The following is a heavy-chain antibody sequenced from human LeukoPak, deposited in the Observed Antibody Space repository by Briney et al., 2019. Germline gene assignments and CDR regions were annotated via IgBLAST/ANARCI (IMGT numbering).Heavy chain of an antibody. Sequence: ASVKVSCKASGYTFTSYGISWVRQAPGQGLEWMGWISAYNGNTNYAQKLQGRVTMTTDTSTSTAYMELRSLRSDDTAVYYCARMQPVPAAPPYYYYYYMDVWGKGTTVTVSS. CDR2: ISAYNGNT. V-gene: IGHV1-18*01. CDR1: GYTFTSYG. D-gene: IGHD2-2*01. CDR3: ARMQPVPAAPPYYYYYYMDV. J-gene: IGHJ6*03.